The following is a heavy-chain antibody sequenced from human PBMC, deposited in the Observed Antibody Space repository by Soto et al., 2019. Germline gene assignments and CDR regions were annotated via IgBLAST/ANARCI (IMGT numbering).Heavy chain of an antibody. J-gene: IGHJ5*02. V-gene: IGHV4-39*01. Sequence: WATLSLTCTVSGGSISSSTYYWDWIRQPPGKGLEWIGAMYYTGNKNYNPSLESRVTMSVDTSKNQFSLKLSSVTPTDTAVYYCARRSSSSLGSLFDPWGRGILVTVSS. CDR1: GGSISSSTYY. D-gene: IGHD6-6*01. CDR3: ARRSSSSLGSLFDP. CDR2: MYYTGNK.